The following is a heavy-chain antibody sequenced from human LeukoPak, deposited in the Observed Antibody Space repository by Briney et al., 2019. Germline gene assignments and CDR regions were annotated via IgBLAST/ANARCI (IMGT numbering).Heavy chain of an antibody. J-gene: IGHJ4*02. CDR3: ATDQYYFDY. CDR2: FDPEDGET. CDR1: GYTLTELS. Sequence: ASVNVSCKVSGYTLTELSMHWVRQAPGKGLGWMGGFDPEDGETINAQKFQVRVTITEDTSTDTAYMELSSLRSEDTAVYYCATDQYYFDYWGQGTLVTVSS. V-gene: IGHV1-24*01.